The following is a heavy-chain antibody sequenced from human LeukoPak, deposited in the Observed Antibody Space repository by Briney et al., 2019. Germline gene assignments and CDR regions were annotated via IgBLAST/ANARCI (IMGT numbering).Heavy chain of an antibody. J-gene: IGHJ4*02. CDR2: IYSGGST. Sequence: GGSLRLSCAASGFTVSSNYMSWVRQAPGKGLEWVSVIYSGGSTYYADSVKGRFTISRDNSKNRLYLQMNSLRAEDTAVYYCARARLHSISEGVDYWGQGTLVTVSS. D-gene: IGHD6-6*01. V-gene: IGHV3-66*02. CDR1: GFTVSSNY. CDR3: ARARLHSISEGVDY.